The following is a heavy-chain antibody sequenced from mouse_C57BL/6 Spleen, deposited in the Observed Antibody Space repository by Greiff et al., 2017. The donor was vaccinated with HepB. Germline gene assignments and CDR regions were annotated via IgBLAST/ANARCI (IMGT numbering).Heavy chain of an antibody. Sequence: EVQRVESGGGLVQPGGSLKLSCAASGFTFSDYYMYWVRQTPEKRLEWVAYISNGGGSTYYPDTVKGRFTISRDNAKNTLYLQMSRLKSEDTAMYYCARHHYYGSSYDAMDYWGQGTSVTVSS. CDR3: ARHHYYGSSYDAMDY. D-gene: IGHD1-1*01. CDR2: ISNGGGST. V-gene: IGHV5-12*01. J-gene: IGHJ4*01. CDR1: GFTFSDYY.